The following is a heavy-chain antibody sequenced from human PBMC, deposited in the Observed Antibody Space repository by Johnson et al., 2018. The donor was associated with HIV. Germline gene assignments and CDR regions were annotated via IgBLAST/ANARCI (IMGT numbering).Heavy chain of an antibody. CDR1: GFTFSNYD. CDR2: FGSAGDT. J-gene: IGHJ3*02. D-gene: IGHD6-6*01. CDR3: ARVGQKLVPVPRGAFDI. V-gene: IGHV3-13*01. Sequence: VQLVESGGGLVQPGGSLRLSCAASGFTFSNYDMYWVRQVTGKGLEWVSSFGSAGDTNYPGSVKGRFTISRDNSKNTLYLQMNSLRAEDTAVYYCARVGQKLVPVPRGAFDIWGQGTMVTVSS.